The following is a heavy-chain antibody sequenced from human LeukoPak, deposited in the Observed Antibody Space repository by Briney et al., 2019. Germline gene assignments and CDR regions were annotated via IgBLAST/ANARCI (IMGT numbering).Heavy chain of an antibody. CDR1: GFIVNSNY. V-gene: IGHV3-53*01. J-gene: IGHJ6*02. CDR2: LYSDDTT. D-gene: IGHD6-6*01. Sequence: GGSLRLSSAASGFIVNSNYMNWVRQAPGKGLEWVSVLYSDDTTYYADSVKGRFTISRDNSKNTLYLQMNSLRAEDTAVYYCARDIAARAYGMDVWGQGTTVTVSS. CDR3: ARDIAARAYGMDV.